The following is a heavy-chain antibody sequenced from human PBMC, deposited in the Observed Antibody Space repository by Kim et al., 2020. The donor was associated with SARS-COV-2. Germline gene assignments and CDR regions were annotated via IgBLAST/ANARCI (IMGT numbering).Heavy chain of an antibody. Sequence: GGSLRLSCAASGFTFSSYAMSWVRQAPGKGLEWVSAISGSGGSTYYADSVKGRFTISRDNSKNTLYLQMNSLRAEDTAVYYCANLGDSSSWLYYYYYMDVWGKGTTVTVSS. CDR3: ANLGDSSSWLYYYYYMDV. CDR2: ISGSGGST. V-gene: IGHV3-23*01. D-gene: IGHD6-13*01. CDR1: GFTFSSYA. J-gene: IGHJ6*03.